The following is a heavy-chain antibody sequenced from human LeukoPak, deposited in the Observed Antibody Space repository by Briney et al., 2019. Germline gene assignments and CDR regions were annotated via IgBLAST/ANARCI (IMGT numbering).Heavy chain of an antibody. CDR1: GFTVSSNY. V-gene: IGHV3-53*01. CDR2: IYSGGST. Sequence: GGSLRLSCAASGFTVSSNYMSWVRQAPGKGLERVSVIYSGGSTYYADSVKGRFTISRDNSKNTLYLQMNSLRAEDTAVYYCARIGSGWYYFDYWGQGTLVTVSS. D-gene: IGHD6-19*01. J-gene: IGHJ4*02. CDR3: ARIGSGWYYFDY.